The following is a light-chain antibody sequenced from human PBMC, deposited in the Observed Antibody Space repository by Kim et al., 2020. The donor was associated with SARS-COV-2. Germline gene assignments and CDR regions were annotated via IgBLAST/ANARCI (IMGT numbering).Light chain of an antibody. CDR1: SSDVGGYNY. CDR3: SSYTSSTTLV. J-gene: IGLJ2*01. Sequence: GQSCTISCTGTSSDVGGYNYVSWYQQHPGKAPKLMIYDVSNRPSGVSNRFAGSKSGNTASLTISGLQAEDEADYYCSSYTSSTTLVFGGGTQLTVL. V-gene: IGLV2-14*03. CDR2: DVS.